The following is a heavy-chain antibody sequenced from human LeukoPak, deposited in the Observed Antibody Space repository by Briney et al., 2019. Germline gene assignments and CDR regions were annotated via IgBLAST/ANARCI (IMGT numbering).Heavy chain of an antibody. CDR3: AREANYYGSGST. CDR1: GGSFSGYY. CDR2: INHSGST. V-gene: IGHV4-34*01. D-gene: IGHD3-10*01. Sequence: PSETLSLTCAVYGGSFSGYYWSWIRQPPGKGLEWIGEINHSGSTNYNPSLKSRVTISVDTSKNQFSLKLSSVTAADTAVYYCAREANYYGSGSTWGQGTLVTVSS. J-gene: IGHJ4*02.